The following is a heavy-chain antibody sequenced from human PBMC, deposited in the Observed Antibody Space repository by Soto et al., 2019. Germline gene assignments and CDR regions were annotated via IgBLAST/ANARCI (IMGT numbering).Heavy chain of an antibody. CDR1: GGSISSGDYY. CDR2: IYYSGST. J-gene: IGHJ4*02. CDR3: ARGGNGIAARPLSSQFDY. Sequence: KPSGTLALTCTVSGGSISSGDYYWSWIRQPPGKGLEWIGYIYYSGSTYYNPSLKSRVTISVDTSKNQFSLKLSSVTAADTAVYYCARGGNGIAARPLSSQFDYWGQGTLVTVSS. V-gene: IGHV4-30-4*01. D-gene: IGHD6-6*01.